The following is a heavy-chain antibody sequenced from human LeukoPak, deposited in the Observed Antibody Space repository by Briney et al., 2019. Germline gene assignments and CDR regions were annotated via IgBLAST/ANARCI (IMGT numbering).Heavy chain of an antibody. Sequence: SETLSLTCSVSGDSMTGYYWSWIQQPPGKGLEWIGYIYYSGSTNYNPSLKSRVSISVDTSKSQFSLRLSSVTAADTALYYCARGGWSMDYWGQGTLVAVSS. D-gene: IGHD6-19*01. V-gene: IGHV4-59*01. CDR3: ARGGWSMDY. CDR2: IYYSGST. J-gene: IGHJ4*02. CDR1: GDSMTGYY.